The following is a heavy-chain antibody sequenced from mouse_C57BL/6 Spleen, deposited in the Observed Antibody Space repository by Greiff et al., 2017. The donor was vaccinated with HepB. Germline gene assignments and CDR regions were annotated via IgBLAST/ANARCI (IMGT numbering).Heavy chain of an antibody. Sequence: EVQLQQSGPELVKPGASVKIPCKASGYTFTDYNMDWVKQSHGKSLEWIGDINPNNGGTIYNQKFKGKATLTVDKSSSTAYMERRSLASEDTAVYCCARSGYSNYGFAYWGQGTLVTVSA. V-gene: IGHV1-18*01. CDR2: INPNNGGT. CDR1: GYTFTDYN. D-gene: IGHD2-5*01. J-gene: IGHJ3*01. CDR3: ARSGYSNYGFAY.